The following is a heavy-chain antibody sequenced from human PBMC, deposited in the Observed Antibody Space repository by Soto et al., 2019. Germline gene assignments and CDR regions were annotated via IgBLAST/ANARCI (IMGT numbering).Heavy chain of an antibody. J-gene: IGHJ5*02. CDR1: GGSISSGSYF. Sequence: PSETLSLTCTVSGGSISSGSYFWGWIRQPPGKGLEWIGSIYYSGSTSYNPSLRSRVTMSVDTSKNQFSLKLSSVSAADTAVYYCARHTGYSSGKRWFDPWGQRTLVTVSS. CDR3: ARHTGYSSGKRWFDP. D-gene: IGHD6-19*01. CDR2: IYYSGST. V-gene: IGHV4-39*01.